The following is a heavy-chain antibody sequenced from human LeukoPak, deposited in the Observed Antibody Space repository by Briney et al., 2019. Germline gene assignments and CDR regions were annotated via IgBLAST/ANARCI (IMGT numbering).Heavy chain of an antibody. CDR3: ARHCDSSWQTPFDY. Sequence: SETLSLTCTVSGGSISSYYWSWIRQPPGRGLEWIGYIYYSGSTNYNPSLESRVTISVNTSKNQFSLKLSSVTAADTAVYYCARHCDSSWQTPFDYWGQGTLVTVSS. V-gene: IGHV4-59*08. CDR2: IYYSGST. D-gene: IGHD6-13*01. J-gene: IGHJ4*02. CDR1: GGSISSYY.